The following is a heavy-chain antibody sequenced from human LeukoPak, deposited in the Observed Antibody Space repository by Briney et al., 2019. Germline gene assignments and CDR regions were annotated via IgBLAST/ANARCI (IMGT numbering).Heavy chain of an antibody. CDR2: ISYDGSNK. CDR1: GFTFSSYA. CDR3: ARRSSSVKNYFDY. D-gene: IGHD6-13*01. V-gene: IGHV3-30-3*01. Sequence: GRSLRLSCAASGFTFSSYAMHWVRQAPGKGLEWVAVISYDGSNKYYADSVKGRFTISRDNSKNTLYLQMNSLRAEDTAVYYCARRSSSVKNYFDYWGQGTLVTVSS. J-gene: IGHJ4*02.